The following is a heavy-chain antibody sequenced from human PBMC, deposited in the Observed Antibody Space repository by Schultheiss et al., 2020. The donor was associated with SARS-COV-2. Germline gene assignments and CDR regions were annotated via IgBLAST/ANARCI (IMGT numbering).Heavy chain of an antibody. CDR3: ARDFTMVRGYYFDY. CDR1: GFTFSSYA. CDR2: ISYDGSNK. Sequence: GGSLRLSCAASGFTFSSYAMHWVRQAPGKGLEWVAVISYDGSNKYYADSVKGRFTISRDNSKNTLYLQMNSLRAEDTAVYYCARDFTMVRGYYFDYWGQGTLVTVSS. J-gene: IGHJ4*02. V-gene: IGHV3-30*01. D-gene: IGHD3-10*01.